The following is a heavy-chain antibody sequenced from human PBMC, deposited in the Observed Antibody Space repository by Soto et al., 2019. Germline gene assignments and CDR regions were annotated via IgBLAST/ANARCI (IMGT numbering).Heavy chain of an antibody. D-gene: IGHD2-21*02. CDR2: VLSPWSA. CDR3: VRDGETTADI. CDR1: GASVTSYT. J-gene: IGHJ4*02. V-gene: IGHV4-4*07. Sequence: PSETLSLTCAVSGASVTSYTWSWIRRPAGKGLERIGRVLSPWSATYNPSLKSRAVMSMDASENHLSLKVDSLTAADAAVYYSVRDGETTADIWGQGTLVPVSS.